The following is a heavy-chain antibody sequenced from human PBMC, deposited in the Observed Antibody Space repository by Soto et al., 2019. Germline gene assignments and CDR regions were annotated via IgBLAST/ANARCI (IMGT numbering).Heavy chain of an antibody. J-gene: IGHJ4*02. D-gene: IGHD3-22*01. CDR2: ISGSGGST. Sequence: LRLSCAASGFTFSSYAMSWVRQAPGKGLEWVSAISGSGGSTYYADSVKGRFTISRDNSKNTLYLQMNSLRAEDTAVYYCAKASPLYYYDSSGFLFDYWGQGTLVTVSS. V-gene: IGHV3-23*01. CDR3: AKASPLYYYDSSGFLFDY. CDR1: GFTFSSYA.